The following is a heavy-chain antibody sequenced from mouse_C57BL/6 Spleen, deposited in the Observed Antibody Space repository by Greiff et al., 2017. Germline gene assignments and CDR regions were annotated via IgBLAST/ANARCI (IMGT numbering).Heavy chain of an antibody. CDR3: ARHEGRGYFDE. J-gene: IGHJ2*01. CDR2: ISSGGSYT. CDR1: GFTFSSYG. V-gene: IGHV5-6*01. Sequence: EVQGVESGGDLVKPGGSLKLSCAASGFTFSSYGMSWVRQTPDKRLEWVATISSGGSYTYSPDSVEGRFTISSDNTKNTLYLQMISLKSEDTAMYYCARHEGRGYFDEWGQGTTLTVSS.